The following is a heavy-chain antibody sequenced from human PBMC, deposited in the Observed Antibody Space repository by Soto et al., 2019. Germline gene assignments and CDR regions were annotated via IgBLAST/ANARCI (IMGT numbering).Heavy chain of an antibody. V-gene: IGHV1-2*04. Sequence: QVLLVQSGAEMKKPGASVKVSCKASGYKFSDYYIHWVRQAPGQGLEWMGWVNPKRGDAIYAQKFQGWVTMTRDADISTAYLELNRLSSDDTATYYCARDPGIPGRFWYFDLWGRGTLITVSS. CDR3: ARDPGIPGRFWYFDL. D-gene: IGHD3-3*01. CDR2: VNPKRGDA. J-gene: IGHJ2*01. CDR1: GYKFSDYY.